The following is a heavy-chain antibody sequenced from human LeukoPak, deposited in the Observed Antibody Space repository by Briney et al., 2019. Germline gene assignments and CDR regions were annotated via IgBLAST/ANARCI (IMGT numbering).Heavy chain of an antibody. CDR3: AREDWGSYLY. Sequence: GSLRLSCEASGFTFDDYDMTWVRQAPGKGLEWIGNIYYSGSTNYNPSLKSRVTISVDTSKNQFSLKLSSVTAADTAVYYCAREDWGSYLYWGQGTLVTVSS. CDR1: GFTFDDYD. V-gene: IGHV4-59*12. CDR2: IYYSGST. D-gene: IGHD3-16*02. J-gene: IGHJ4*02.